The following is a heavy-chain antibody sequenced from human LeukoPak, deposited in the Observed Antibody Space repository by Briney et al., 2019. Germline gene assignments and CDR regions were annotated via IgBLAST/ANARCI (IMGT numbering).Heavy chain of an antibody. V-gene: IGHV4-34*01. CDR1: GGSFSGYY. Sequence: SETLSLTCAVYGGSFSGYYWGWIRQPPGKGLEWIGEINHSGSTNYNPSLKSRVTISVDTSKNQFTLKLSSVTAADTAVYYCARRWNYYGSGSHDYWGQGALVTVSS. D-gene: IGHD3-10*01. CDR2: INHSGST. J-gene: IGHJ4*02. CDR3: ARRWNYYGSGSHDY.